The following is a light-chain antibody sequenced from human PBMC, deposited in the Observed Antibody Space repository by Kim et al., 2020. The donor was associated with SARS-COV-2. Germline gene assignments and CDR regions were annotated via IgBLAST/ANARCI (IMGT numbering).Light chain of an antibody. V-gene: IGLV2-14*03. J-gene: IGLJ2*01. CDR2: DVA. CDR3: CSYTTSGTLV. Sequence: QSALTQPASVSGSPGQSITISCTGTSSDVGTYNYVSWYQQHPGKAPKLMIYDVANRPSGVSDRFSGSKSGNTASLTISGLLGEDEAYYYCCSYTTSGTLVFGGGTQLTVL. CDR1: SSDVGTYNY.